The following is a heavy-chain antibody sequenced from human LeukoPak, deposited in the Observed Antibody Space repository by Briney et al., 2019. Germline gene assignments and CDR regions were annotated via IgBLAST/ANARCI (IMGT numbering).Heavy chain of an antibody. V-gene: IGHV1-18*01. D-gene: IGHD6-19*01. CDR2: ISAYNGNT. CDR1: GGTFSSYA. J-gene: IGHJ3*02. Sequence: ASVKVSCKASGGTFSSYAISWVRQAPGQGLEWMGWISAYNGNTNYAQKLQGRVTMTTDTSTSTAYMELRSLRSDDTAVYYCARDGAVAGLDAFDIWGQGTMVTVSS. CDR3: ARDGAVAGLDAFDI.